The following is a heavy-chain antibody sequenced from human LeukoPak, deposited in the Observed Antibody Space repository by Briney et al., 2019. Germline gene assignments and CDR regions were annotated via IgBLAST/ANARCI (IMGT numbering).Heavy chain of an antibody. D-gene: IGHD2-2*02. CDR3: AKDGAGRVVPAAIGKYYFDY. Sequence: QPGGSLRLSCAASGFTFSSYAMSWVRQAPGKGLEWVSAISGSGGSTYYADSVKGRFTISRDNSENTLYLQMNSLRAEDTAVYYCAKDGAGRVVPAAIGKYYFDYWGQGTLVTVSS. CDR2: ISGSGGST. CDR1: GFTFSSYA. J-gene: IGHJ4*02. V-gene: IGHV3-23*01.